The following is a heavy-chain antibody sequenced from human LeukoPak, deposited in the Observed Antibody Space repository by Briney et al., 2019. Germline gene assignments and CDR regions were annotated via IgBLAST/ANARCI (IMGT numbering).Heavy chain of an antibody. CDR3: ALVLGYCSGGSCYGGFDP. Sequence: GASVKVSCKASGYTFTSYYMHWVRQAPGQGLEWMXXXXPSGGSTSYAQKFQGRVTMTRDTSTSTVYMELSSLRSEDTAVYYCALVLGYCSGGSCYGGFDPWGQGTLVTVSS. CDR2: XXPSGGST. J-gene: IGHJ5*02. CDR1: GYTFTSYY. V-gene: IGHV1-46*01. D-gene: IGHD2-15*01.